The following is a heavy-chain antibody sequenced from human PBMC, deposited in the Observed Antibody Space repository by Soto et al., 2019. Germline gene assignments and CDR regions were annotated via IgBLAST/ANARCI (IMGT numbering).Heavy chain of an antibody. J-gene: IGHJ5*02. CDR3: ARRRCSSSWYGGWFDP. D-gene: IGHD6-13*01. V-gene: IGHV4-34*01. Sequence: QVQLQQWGAGLLKPSETLSLTCAVYGGSFSGYYWSWIRQPPGKGLEWIGEINHSGSTNYNPSLKSRVTISVDTSKNQFSRTLSSVSAADTAVYYCARRRCSSSWYGGWFDPWGQGTLVTVSS. CDR2: INHSGST. CDR1: GGSFSGYY.